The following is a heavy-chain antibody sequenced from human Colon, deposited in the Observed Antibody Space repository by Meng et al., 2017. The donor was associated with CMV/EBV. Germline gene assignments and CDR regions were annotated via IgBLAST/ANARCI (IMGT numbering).Heavy chain of an antibody. CDR3: VRESQSGSYIYLQH. CDR2: ISAYTGDT. Sequence: QVLVAQSGAEVKKPGASGKVSCKALGYTFTNNGISWVRQAPGQGLEWMGWISAYTGDTYYAQKFQGRVTMTTDTSTSTAYMELRSLRSDDTAVYYCVRESQSGSYIYLQHWGQGTLVTVSS. J-gene: IGHJ1*01. CDR1: GYTFTNNG. D-gene: IGHD1-26*01. V-gene: IGHV1-18*01.